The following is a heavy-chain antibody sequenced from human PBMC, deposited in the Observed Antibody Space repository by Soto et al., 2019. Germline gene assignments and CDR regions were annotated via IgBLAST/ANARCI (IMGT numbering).Heavy chain of an antibody. CDR1: GFTFSSYG. CDR2: IWYDGSHK. CDR3: ARDAYRSSWTHNYYFHY. J-gene: IGHJ4*02. D-gene: IGHD6-13*01. V-gene: IGHV3-33*01. Sequence: QVQLVESGGGGVQPGRSLRLSCAASGFTFSSYGLHWVRQSPGQGLEWVAVIWYDGSHKYYADSVEGRFTMSRDNSKNTLYLQMNSLRAEDTAVYYCARDAYRSSWTHNYYFHYLGQGTLVSVSS.